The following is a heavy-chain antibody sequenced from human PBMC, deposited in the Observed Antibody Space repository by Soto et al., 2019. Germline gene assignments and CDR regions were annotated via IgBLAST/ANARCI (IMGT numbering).Heavy chain of an antibody. D-gene: IGHD4-17*01. CDR1: GGTFSSHS. J-gene: IGHJ4*02. CDR3: XXEVGYGDFSAALLD. V-gene: IGHV1-69*01. Sequence: VQLMQSGAEVKQPGSSVKVSCKASGGTFSSHSINWVRQAPGQGLEWMGGIITLFGTANYAQNFQGRVTITADQSTSTAYMELNSLRSDDTAVYXXXXEVGYGDFSAALLDWGQGTLVTVSS. CDR2: IITLFGTA.